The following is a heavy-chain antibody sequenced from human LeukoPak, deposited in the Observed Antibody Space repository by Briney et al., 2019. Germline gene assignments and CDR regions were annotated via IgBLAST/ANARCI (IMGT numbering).Heavy chain of an antibody. V-gene: IGHV5-51*01. J-gene: IGHJ4*02. CDR1: GYSFTSYW. CDR3: ARRHQYSSSFVGIDY. D-gene: IGHD6-6*01. Sequence: GESLKISCKGSGYSFTSYWIGWVRQMPGKGLEWMGIIYPGDSDTRYSPSFQGQVTISADKSIGTAYLQWSSLKASDTAMYYCARRHQYSSSFVGIDYWGQGTLVTVSS. CDR2: IYPGDSDT.